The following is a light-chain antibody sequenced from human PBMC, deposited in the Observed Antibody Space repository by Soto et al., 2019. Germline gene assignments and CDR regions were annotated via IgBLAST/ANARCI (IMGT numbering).Light chain of an antibody. V-gene: IGKV4-1*01. CDR1: QSVLYSSNNKDY. J-gene: IGKJ2*01. CDR3: HQYYSTPHT. Sequence: DIVMTQSPDSLAVSLGERATINCKSSQSVLYSSNNKDYLAWYQQKPGQPPKLLIYWASTRESGVPDRFSASGSGTDFTLTISSLQAEDVAVYYCHQYYSTPHTFGQGTKLEIK. CDR2: WAS.